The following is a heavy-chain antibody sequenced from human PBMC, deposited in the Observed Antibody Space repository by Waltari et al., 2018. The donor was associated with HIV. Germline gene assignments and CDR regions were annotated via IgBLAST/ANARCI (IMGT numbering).Heavy chain of an antibody. CDR2: IDPSDSYT. D-gene: IGHD4-17*01. Sequence: EVQLVQSGAEVKKPGESLRISCKGSGYSFTSYWISWVRQMPGKGLEWMGRIDPSDSYTNYSPSFQGHVTISADKSISTAYLQWSSLKASDTAMYYCARHRGDDYGGNKDAFDIWGQGTMVTVSS. CDR3: ARHRGDDYGGNKDAFDI. V-gene: IGHV5-10-1*01. CDR1: GYSFTSYW. J-gene: IGHJ3*02.